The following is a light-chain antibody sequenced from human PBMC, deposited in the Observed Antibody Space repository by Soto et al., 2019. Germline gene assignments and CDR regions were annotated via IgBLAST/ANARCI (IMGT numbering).Light chain of an antibody. CDR1: SSDVGAYNR. J-gene: IGLJ1*01. V-gene: IGLV2-18*02. Sequence: QSALTQPPSVSGSPGQSVTISCTGTSSDVGAYNRVSWYQQPPGTAPKLIMYEVNNRPSGVPDRFSGSNSGNTASLTISGLQAEDEADYYCNSYTTSNTYVFGTGTKLTVL. CDR3: NSYTTSNTYV. CDR2: EVN.